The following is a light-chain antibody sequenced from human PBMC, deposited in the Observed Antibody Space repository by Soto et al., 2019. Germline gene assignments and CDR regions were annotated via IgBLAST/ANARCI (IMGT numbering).Light chain of an antibody. Sequence: EIVLTQSPATLSLSPGERATLSCRASQRISSYFAWYQQKPGQAPRLLIYDTSTRATGTPARFSGSASGPNLTLTMSSLEPEDFAVYYCQQRSTWPRWTFGQGTKVDIK. J-gene: IGKJ1*01. CDR1: QRISSY. CDR2: DTS. CDR3: QQRSTWPRWT. V-gene: IGKV3-11*01.